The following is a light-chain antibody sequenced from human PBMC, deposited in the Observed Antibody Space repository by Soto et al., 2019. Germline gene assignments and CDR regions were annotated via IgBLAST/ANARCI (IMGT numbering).Light chain of an antibody. J-gene: IGKJ4*01. CDR2: GAS. V-gene: IGKV3-15*01. CDR1: QSVTSN. Sequence: EIVMTQSPATLSVPPGASATLSCRASQSVTSNFAWYQQKPGQAPRLLIYGASTRATGIPARFSGSGSGAEVTLTISSLQAEDCAVYYCQQYNIWPLTFGGGTKVEIK. CDR3: QQYNIWPLT.